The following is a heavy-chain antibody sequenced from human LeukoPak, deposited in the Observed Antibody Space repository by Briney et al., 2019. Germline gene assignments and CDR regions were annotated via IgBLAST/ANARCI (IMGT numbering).Heavy chain of an antibody. V-gene: IGHV3-21*01. CDR1: GFTFSSYS. CDR3: ASPGVLLLVYAIRY. CDR2: ISSTSSYI. Sequence: GGSLRLSCAASGFTFSSYSMNWVRQAPGKGLELVSCISSTSSYIYYADSVKGRFTISRDNAKNSLYLQMNSLRAEDTAVYYYASPGVLLLVYAIRYWGQGTLVTVSS. D-gene: IGHD2-8*02. J-gene: IGHJ4*02.